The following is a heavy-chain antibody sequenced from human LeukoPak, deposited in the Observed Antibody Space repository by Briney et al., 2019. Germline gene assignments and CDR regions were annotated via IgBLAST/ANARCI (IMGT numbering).Heavy chain of an antibody. CDR2: ISSSSYI. Sequence: PGGSLRLSCAASGFTFSSYSMNWVRQAPGKGLEWVSSISSSSYIYYAGSVKGRFTISRDNAKNSLYLQMNSLRAEDTAVYYCARSSWDYWGQGTLVTVSS. V-gene: IGHV3-21*01. CDR3: ARSSWDY. CDR1: GFTFSSYS. D-gene: IGHD6-6*01. J-gene: IGHJ4*02.